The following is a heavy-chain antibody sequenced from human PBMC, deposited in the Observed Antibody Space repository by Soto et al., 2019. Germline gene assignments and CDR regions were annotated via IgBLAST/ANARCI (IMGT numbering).Heavy chain of an antibody. CDR2: IIPIFGTA. V-gene: IGHV1-69*06. CDR3: AXAVVVVVGEADYYGMDV. CDR1: GGTFSSYA. D-gene: IGHD2-21*01. Sequence: SVKVSCKASGGTFSSYAISWVRQAPGQGLEWMGGIIPIFGTANYAQKFQGRVTITADKSTSTAYMELSSLRSEDTAVYYCAXAVVVVVGEADYYGMDVWGQGTTVTVSS. J-gene: IGHJ6*01.